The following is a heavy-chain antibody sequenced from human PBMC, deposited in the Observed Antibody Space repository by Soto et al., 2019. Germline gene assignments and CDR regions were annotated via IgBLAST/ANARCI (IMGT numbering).Heavy chain of an antibody. CDR2: IWYDGSNK. CDR1: GFTFSSYG. J-gene: IGHJ4*01. CDR3: ARDQLWETAMFGAVDY. Sequence: PGGSLRLSCAASGFTFSSYGMHWVRQAPGKGLEWVAIIWYDGSNKYYADSVKGRFTISRDNSKNTLYLQMNSLRAEDTAVYYCARDQLWETAMFGAVDYWGQGTLVTVSS. D-gene: IGHD5-18*01. V-gene: IGHV3-33*01.